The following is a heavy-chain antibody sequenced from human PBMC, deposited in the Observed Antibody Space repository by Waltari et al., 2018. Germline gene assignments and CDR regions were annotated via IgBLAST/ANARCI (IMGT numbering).Heavy chain of an antibody. CDR2: ISSSSSTI. CDR1: GFTFSSYS. V-gene: IGHV3-48*01. J-gene: IGHJ4*02. Sequence: EVQLVESGGGLVQPGGSLRLSCAASGFTFSSYSMNWARQAPGKGLEWVSYISSSSSTIYYADSVKGRFTISRDNAKNSLYLQMNSLRAEDTAVYYCATEFLTGTRGYWGQGTLVTVSS. D-gene: IGHD1-7*01. CDR3: ATEFLTGTRGY.